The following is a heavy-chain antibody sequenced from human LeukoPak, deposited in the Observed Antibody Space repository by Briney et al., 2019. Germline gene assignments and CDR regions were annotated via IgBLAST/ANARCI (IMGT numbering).Heavy chain of an antibody. CDR3: AGAKSIYCSGGSCYPTY. Sequence: ASVKVSCKASGYTFTGYYMHWVRQAPGQGLEWMGWINPNSGGTNYAQKFQGRVTMTRDTSISTAYMELSRLRSDDTAVYYCAGAKSIYCSGGSCYPTYWGQGTLVTVSS. CDR2: INPNSGGT. J-gene: IGHJ4*02. D-gene: IGHD2-15*01. V-gene: IGHV1-2*02. CDR1: GYTFTGYY.